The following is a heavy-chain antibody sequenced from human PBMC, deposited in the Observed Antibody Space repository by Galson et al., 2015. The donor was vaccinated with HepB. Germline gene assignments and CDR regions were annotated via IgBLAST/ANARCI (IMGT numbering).Heavy chain of an antibody. CDR3: ARDLRGYSGYEPYNWFDP. Sequence: CAISRDSVSSNSAAWNWIRQSPSRGLEWLGRTYYRSKWYNDYAVSVKSRITINPDTSKNQFSLQLNSVTPEDTAVYYCARDLRGYSGYEPYNWFDPWGQGTLVTVSS. CDR1: RDSVSSNSAA. D-gene: IGHD5-12*01. J-gene: IGHJ5*02. CDR2: TYYRSKWYN. V-gene: IGHV6-1*01.